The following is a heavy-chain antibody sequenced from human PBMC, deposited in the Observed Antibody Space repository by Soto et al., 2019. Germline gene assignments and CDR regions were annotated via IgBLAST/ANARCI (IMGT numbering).Heavy chain of an antibody. CDR2: LSSSGSTI. V-gene: IGHV3-11*01. CDR3: ARDSTFGITGTTAY. J-gene: IGHJ4*02. Sequence: QVQLVEAGGGLVKPGGSLRLSCAASGFTFSDYYMSWIRQAPGKGLEWLSSLSSSGSTIFYADSVKGRFSISRDNAKNSLYLQMDSLRGEDTAVYYCARDSTFGITGTTAYWGQGILVTVSS. CDR1: GFTFSDYY. D-gene: IGHD1-20*01.